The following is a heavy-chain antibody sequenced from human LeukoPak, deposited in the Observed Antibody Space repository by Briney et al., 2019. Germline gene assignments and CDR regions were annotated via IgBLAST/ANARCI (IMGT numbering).Heavy chain of an antibody. J-gene: IGHJ4*02. V-gene: IGHV3-23*01. CDR3: VKLGLKLGGDY. CDR1: GFTFSTYA. Sequence: PGGSLRLSCAASGFTFSTYAMSWVRQAPGKGLEWVSAISGSATSTYYADSVKGRFTISRDNPKNTLYLQMNSLRAEDTAVYYCVKLGLKLGGDYRGQGTLVTVSS. D-gene: IGHD3-16*01. CDR2: ISGSATST.